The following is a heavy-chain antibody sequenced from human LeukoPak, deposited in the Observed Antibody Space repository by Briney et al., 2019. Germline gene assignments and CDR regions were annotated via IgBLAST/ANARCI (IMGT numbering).Heavy chain of an antibody. CDR3: ARDRGPSSGRNWFDP. J-gene: IGHJ5*02. V-gene: IGHV1-69*05. CDR2: IIPIFGTA. Sequence: ASVKVSCKASGGTFSSYAISWVRQAPGQGLEWMGRIIPIFGTANYAQKFQGRVTMTRDTSISTAYMELSRLRSDDTAVYYCARDRGPSSGRNWFDPWGQGTLVTVSS. CDR1: GGTFSSYA. D-gene: IGHD3-22*01.